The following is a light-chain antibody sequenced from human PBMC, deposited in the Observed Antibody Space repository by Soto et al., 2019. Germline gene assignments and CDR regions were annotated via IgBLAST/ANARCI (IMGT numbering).Light chain of an antibody. CDR1: QSIGSY. CDR2: DAS. V-gene: IGKV3-11*01. Sequence: NVLTQSPAILSLSPGDRATLSCRASQSIGSYLAWYQQKPGQAPRLLIYDASNRATDIPARFSGSGSETEFTLTIDSLEPEDSAVYNCQQRNFWPLSFGPGTRVEIK. CDR3: QQRNFWPLS. J-gene: IGKJ3*01.